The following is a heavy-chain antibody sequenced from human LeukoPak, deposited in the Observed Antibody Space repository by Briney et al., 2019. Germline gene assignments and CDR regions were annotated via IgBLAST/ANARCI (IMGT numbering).Heavy chain of an antibody. J-gene: IGHJ4*02. CDR2: IRTKANSYAT. CDR1: GFTFSGSA. CDR3: ASVELYCSGGSCTYYFDY. Sequence: GGSLRLSCAASGFTFSGSAMHWVRQASGKGLEWVGRIRTKANSYATAYAASVKGRFTISRDDSKNTAYLQMNSLKTEDTAVYYCASVELYCSGGSCTYYFDYWGQGTLVTVSS. V-gene: IGHV3-73*01. D-gene: IGHD2-15*01.